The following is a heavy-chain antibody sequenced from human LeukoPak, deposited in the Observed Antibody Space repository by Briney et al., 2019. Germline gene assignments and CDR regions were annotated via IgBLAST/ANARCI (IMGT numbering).Heavy chain of an antibody. CDR3: ARHRPTDYGFWFDY. CDR2: IYYSGST. D-gene: IGHD3/OR15-3a*01. Sequence: SETLSLTCSVSGGSISSSSYYWGWIRQPPGKGLEWIGTIYYSGSTYYNPSLKSRVSIAVDTSKNQFSLKLSSVTTADTTVYYCARHRPTDYGFWFDYWGQGALVTVPS. V-gene: IGHV4-39*01. J-gene: IGHJ4*02. CDR1: GGSISSSSYY.